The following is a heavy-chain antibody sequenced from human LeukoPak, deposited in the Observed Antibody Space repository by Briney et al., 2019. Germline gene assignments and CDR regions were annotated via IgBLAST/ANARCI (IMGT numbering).Heavy chain of an antibody. CDR1: GFTFSGFA. V-gene: IGHV3-23*01. Sequence: PGGSLRLSCAASGFTFSGFAMSWVRQAPGKGLEWVSAISGGGGTTDYADSVKGRFTISRDNSKNTLYLQMNSLRAEDTGVYYCAIGRVYMDVWGKGTTVTVSS. CDR2: ISGGGGTT. CDR3: AIGRVYMDV. J-gene: IGHJ6*03.